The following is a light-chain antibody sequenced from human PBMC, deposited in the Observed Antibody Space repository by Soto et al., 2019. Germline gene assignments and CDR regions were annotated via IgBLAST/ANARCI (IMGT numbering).Light chain of an antibody. CDR1: KTITTY. CDR3: QQSDSTPYT. V-gene: IGKV1-39*01. CDR2: DAS. Sequence: DTKMPQSPSSLSASVGDRVPIPCRASKTITTYLNCNQQKQGKAPRLLIYDASSLLSGVPSRFSGSGSGTDFTLTIASLQPEDFSTYYCQQSDSTPYTFGQGTKVEI. J-gene: IGKJ2*01.